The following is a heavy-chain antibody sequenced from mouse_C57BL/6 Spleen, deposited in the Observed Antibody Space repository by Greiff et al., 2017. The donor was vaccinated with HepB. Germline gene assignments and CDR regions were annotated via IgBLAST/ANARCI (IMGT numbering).Heavy chain of an antibody. D-gene: IGHD1-1*01. CDR1: GYSFTSYY. CDR2: IYPGSGNT. J-gene: IGHJ2*01. V-gene: IGHV1-66*01. CDR3: ASGDYYGRADY. Sequence: VQLQQSGPELVKPGASVKISCKASGYSFTSYYIHWVKQRPGQGLEWIGWIYPGSGNTKYNEKFKGKATLTADTSSSTAYMQLSSLTSEDSAVYYCASGDYYGRADYWGQGTTLTVSS.